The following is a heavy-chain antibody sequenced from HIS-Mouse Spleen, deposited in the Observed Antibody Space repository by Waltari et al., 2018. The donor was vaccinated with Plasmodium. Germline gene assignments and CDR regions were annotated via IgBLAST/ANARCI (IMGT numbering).Heavy chain of an antibody. Sequence: QVQLQESGPGLVKPSEHLSLTCTVSGYSIRRGYYLAGVRTPPGKGREWIGGSYHSGGTYYNPSLKSRVTISVDTSKNQFSLKLSSVTAADTAVYYCARAESSIAARHYYYYGMDVWGQGTTVTVSS. CDR3: ARAESSIAARHYYYYGMDV. CDR2: SYHSGGT. D-gene: IGHD6-6*01. CDR1: GYSIRRGYY. V-gene: IGHV4-38-2*02. J-gene: IGHJ6*02.